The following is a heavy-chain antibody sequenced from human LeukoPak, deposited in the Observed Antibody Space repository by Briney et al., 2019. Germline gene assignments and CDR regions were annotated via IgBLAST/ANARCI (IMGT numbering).Heavy chain of an antibody. V-gene: IGHV3-33*01. J-gene: IGHJ6*03. CDR2: LLYDGNTK. CDR3: ARDHRPEIQYYYMDV. CDR1: GFSLSNYG. D-gene: IGHD1-14*01. Sequence: GGSLRLSCAASGFSLSNYGMHWFRQAPGKGLEWVAALLYDGNTKHYADSVRGRFTISRDISKNTFYLQMNSLTAEDTAVYYCARDHRPEIQYYYMDVWGKGTTAAVSS.